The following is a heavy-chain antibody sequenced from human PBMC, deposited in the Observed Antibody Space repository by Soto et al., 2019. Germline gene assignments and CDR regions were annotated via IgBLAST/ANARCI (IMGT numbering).Heavy chain of an antibody. CDR1: GGSFSGYY. CDR2: INHSGST. CDR3: ARALRGYYYDSSGYYLFDY. Sequence: LETLSLTCAVYGGSFSGYYWSWIRQPPGKGLEWIGEINHSGSTNYNPSLKSRVTISVDTSKNQFSLKLSSVTAADTAVYYCARALRGYYYDSSGYYLFDYWGQGTLVTVSS. J-gene: IGHJ4*02. D-gene: IGHD3-22*01. V-gene: IGHV4-34*01.